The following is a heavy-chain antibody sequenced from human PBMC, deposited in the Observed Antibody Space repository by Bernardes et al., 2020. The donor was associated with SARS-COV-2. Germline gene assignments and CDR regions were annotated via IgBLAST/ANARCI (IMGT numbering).Heavy chain of an antibody. D-gene: IGHD3-16*01. V-gene: IGHV3-23*01. CDR2: ISGSGNTT. CDR1: GFTFTKSD. J-gene: IGHJ4*02. Sequence: GGSLRLSCAASGFTFTKSDISWVRQAPGKGLEWVSGISGSGNTTYYADSVKGRFTISRDNSKNTLFLQMDSLRAEDTAVYYCAKDDTRPFFGAPGFDSWGQGTLVTVSS. CDR3: AKDDTRPFFGAPGFDS.